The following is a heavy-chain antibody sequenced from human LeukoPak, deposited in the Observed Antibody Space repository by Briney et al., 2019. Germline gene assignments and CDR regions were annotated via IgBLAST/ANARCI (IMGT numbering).Heavy chain of an antibody. CDR2: ISSSSSYI. Sequence: GGSLRLSCAASGFTFSSYSMNCVRQAPGKGLEWVSSISSSSSYIYYADSVKGRFTISRDNAKNSLYLQMNSLRAEDTAVYYCARELGYYDYVWGSYRYTYFDYWGQGTLVTVSS. V-gene: IGHV3-21*01. CDR1: GFTFSSYS. J-gene: IGHJ4*02. D-gene: IGHD3-16*02. CDR3: ARELGYYDYVWGSYRYTYFDY.